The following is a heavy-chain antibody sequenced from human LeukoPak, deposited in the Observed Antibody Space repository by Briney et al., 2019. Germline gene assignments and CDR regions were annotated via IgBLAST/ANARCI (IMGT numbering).Heavy chain of an antibody. CDR3: TRGPDYYYYYGMDV. V-gene: IGHV3-49*04. Sequence: GGSLRLSCTASGFTFGDYAMSWVRQAPGKGLEWVGFIRSKAYGGTTEYAASVKGRFTISRDDSKSIAYQQMNSLKTEDTAVYYCTRGPDYYYYYGMDVWGKGTTVTVSS. CDR1: GFTFGDYA. CDR2: IRSKAYGGTT. J-gene: IGHJ6*04.